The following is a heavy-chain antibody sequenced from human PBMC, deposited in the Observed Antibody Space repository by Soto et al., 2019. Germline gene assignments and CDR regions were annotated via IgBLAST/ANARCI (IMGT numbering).Heavy chain of an antibody. J-gene: IGHJ4*02. V-gene: IGHV3-64*01. CDR3: ARVGRGYDY. D-gene: IGHD3-10*01. CDR2: ISGNGGAT. Sequence: EVQLVESGGGLVQPGGSLRLSCAASGFTFSSYSMHWVRQAPGKGLEYVSAISGNGGATYYANSVKARFTISRDNSKNTQYLQMDSLRAEDMAVYYCARVGRGYDYWGQVTLVSVSS. CDR1: GFTFSSYS.